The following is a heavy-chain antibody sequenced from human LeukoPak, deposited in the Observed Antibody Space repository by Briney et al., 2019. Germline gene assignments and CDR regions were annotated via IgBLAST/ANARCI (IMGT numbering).Heavy chain of an antibody. Sequence: GGSLRLSCAASGFTFSTYWMSWVRRAPGKGLEWVANTKQDGSDTYSVDSVRGRFTISRYNAKNSLYLQMNSLRAEDTAVYYCARGAYCSSTSCYTGSHNNWFDPWGQGTLVTVSS. CDR2: TKQDGSDT. D-gene: IGHD2-2*02. V-gene: IGHV3-7*01. J-gene: IGHJ5*02. CDR3: ARGAYCSSTSCYTGSHNNWFDP. CDR1: GFTFSTYW.